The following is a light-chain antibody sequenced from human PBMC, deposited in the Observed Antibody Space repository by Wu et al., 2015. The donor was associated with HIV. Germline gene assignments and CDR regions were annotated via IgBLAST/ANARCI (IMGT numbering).Light chain of an antibody. Sequence: DIQMTQSPSTLSASVGDRVVITCRASQRISRWLAWYQQKPGKAPKLLIHQASSLQTGVPSRFRGSGSGIEFTLTITSVQPDDFASYYCQQYSTNSRTFGQGTKVEIK. V-gene: IGKV1-5*03. CDR2: QAS. CDR3: QQYSTNSRT. J-gene: IGKJ1*01. CDR1: QRISRW.